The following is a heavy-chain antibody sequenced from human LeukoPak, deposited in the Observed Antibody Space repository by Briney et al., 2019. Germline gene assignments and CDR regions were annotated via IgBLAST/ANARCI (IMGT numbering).Heavy chain of an antibody. CDR1: GGSISSSSYY. CDR2: IYYSGST. V-gene: IGHV4-39*01. J-gene: IGHJ6*02. D-gene: IGHD6-13*01. Sequence: SETLSLTCTVSGGSISSSSYYWGWIRQPPGKGLEWIGSIYYSGSTYYNPSLKSRVTISVDTSKNQFSLKLSSVTAADTAAYYCARPIAAASSGGMDVWGQGTTVTVSS. CDR3: ARPIAAASSGGMDV.